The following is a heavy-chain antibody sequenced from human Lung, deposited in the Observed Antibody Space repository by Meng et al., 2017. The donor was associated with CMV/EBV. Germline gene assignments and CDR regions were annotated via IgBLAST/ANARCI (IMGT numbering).Heavy chain of an antibody. Sequence: GSLRLSCTVSGGSISPYYWSWIRQPPGKGLEWIGYIYYSGGTNYNPSLKSRVTISVDTSKNQFSLKLTSVTAADTAVYYCARHYCGSNVCYTDWFDPWGQGTXVTVSS. V-gene: IGHV4-59*01. CDR1: GGSISPYY. CDR2: IYYSGGT. CDR3: ARHYCGSNVCYTDWFDP. J-gene: IGHJ5*02. D-gene: IGHD2-2*02.